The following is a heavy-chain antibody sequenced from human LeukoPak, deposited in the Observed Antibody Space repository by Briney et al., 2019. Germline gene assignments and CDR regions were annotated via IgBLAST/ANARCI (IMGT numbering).Heavy chain of an antibody. CDR3: AREQIFYYDSSGYYFDY. Sequence: ASVKVSCKASGYTFTSYDINWVRQATGQGLEWMGWMNPNSGNTGYAQKFQGRVTMTRNTSISTAYMELSSLRSEDTAVYYCAREQIFYYDSSGYYFDYWGQGTLVTVSS. V-gene: IGHV1-8*01. CDR1: GYTFTSYD. D-gene: IGHD3-22*01. J-gene: IGHJ4*02. CDR2: MNPNSGNT.